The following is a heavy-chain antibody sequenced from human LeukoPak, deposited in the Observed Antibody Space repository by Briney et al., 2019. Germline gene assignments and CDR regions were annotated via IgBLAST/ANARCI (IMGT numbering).Heavy chain of an antibody. J-gene: IGHJ4*02. Sequence: PSETLSLTCTVSRASVGSAGYHWSWIRQPPGGGLEWLGYIYYISNTNYNPSLKSRVTMSVDPSKNQLSLKLNSVTAADTAVYYCARTQSQGGSYRYYFGYWGQGTLVTVSS. CDR3: ARTQSQGGSYRYYFGY. CDR1: RASVGSAGYH. CDR2: IYYISNT. V-gene: IGHV4-61*08. D-gene: IGHD1-26*01.